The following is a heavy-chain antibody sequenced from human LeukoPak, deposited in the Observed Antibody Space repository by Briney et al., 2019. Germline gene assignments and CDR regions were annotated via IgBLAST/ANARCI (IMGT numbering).Heavy chain of an antibody. CDR2: INHSGST. Sequence: SETLSLTCAVYGGSFSGYYWSWIRQPPGKGLEWIGEINHSGSTNYNPSLKSRVTISVDTSKNQFSLKLSSVTAADTAVYYCARTARQNYVWGSYREHWGQETLVTVSS. CDR1: GGSFSGYY. J-gene: IGHJ1*01. V-gene: IGHV4-34*01. CDR3: ARTARQNYVWGSYREH. D-gene: IGHD3-16*02.